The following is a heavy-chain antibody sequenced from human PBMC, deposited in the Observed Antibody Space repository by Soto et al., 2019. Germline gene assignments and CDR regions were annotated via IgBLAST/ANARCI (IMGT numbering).Heavy chain of an antibody. Sequence: PGGSLRLSCAASGFTFSDYYMSWIRQAPGKGLEWVSYISSSSSYTNYADSVKGRFTISRDNAKNSLYLQMNSLRAEDTAVYYWARDLGSYGYFDYWGQGTQVTVSS. CDR2: ISSSSSYT. D-gene: IGHD1-26*01. CDR1: GFTFSDYY. J-gene: IGHJ4*02. CDR3: ARDLGSYGYFDY. V-gene: IGHV3-11*05.